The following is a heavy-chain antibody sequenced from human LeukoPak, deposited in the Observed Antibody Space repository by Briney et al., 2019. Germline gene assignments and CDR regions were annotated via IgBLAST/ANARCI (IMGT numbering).Heavy chain of an antibody. Sequence: PSETLSLTCTVSGGSTFNSYYWGWFRQPPGKGLEWIGGIHYSGSTYYNPSLKSRVTISVDTSKNQFSLKLSSVTAADTAVYYCAREGLNMVRGVIPKEAWGWFDPWGQGTLVTVSS. J-gene: IGHJ5*02. CDR2: IHYSGST. V-gene: IGHV4-39*07. CDR1: GGSTFNSYY. CDR3: AREGLNMVRGVIPKEAWGWFDP. D-gene: IGHD3-10*01.